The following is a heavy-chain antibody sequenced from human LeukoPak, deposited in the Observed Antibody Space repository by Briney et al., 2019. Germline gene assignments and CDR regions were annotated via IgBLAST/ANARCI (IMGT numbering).Heavy chain of an antibody. Sequence: HTGGSLRLSCAASGFTFSSYAMSWVRQAPGKGLEWVSAISGSGGSTYYADSVKGRFTISRDNSKNTLYLQMNSLRAEDTAVYYCARDETRHAPPYYWGQGTLVTVSS. CDR3: ARDETRHAPPYY. CDR2: ISGSGGST. J-gene: IGHJ4*02. V-gene: IGHV3-23*01. CDR1: GFTFSSYA.